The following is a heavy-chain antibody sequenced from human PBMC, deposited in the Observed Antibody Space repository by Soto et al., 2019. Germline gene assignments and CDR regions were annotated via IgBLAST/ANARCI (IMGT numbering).Heavy chain of an antibody. J-gene: IGHJ4*02. CDR2: IYYSGST. V-gene: IGHV4-59*01. CDR1: GGSISTYY. CDR3: ARVKDGYNHRYFDY. Sequence: SETLSLTCTVSGGSISTYYWSWIRQPPGKGLEWIGYIYYSGSTNYNPSLKSRVTISVDTSKNQFSLKLSSVTAADTAVYYCARVKDGYNHRYFDYWGRGTLVTVSS. D-gene: IGHD5-12*01.